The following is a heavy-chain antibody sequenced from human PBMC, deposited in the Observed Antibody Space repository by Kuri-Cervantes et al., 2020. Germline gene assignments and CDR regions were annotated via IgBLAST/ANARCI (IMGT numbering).Heavy chain of an antibody. CDR2: IYYSGST. Sequence: SETLSLTCTDSGGSISSYYWSWIRQHPGKGLEWIGYIYYSGSTYYNPSLKSRVTISVDTSKNQFSLKLSSVTAADTAVYYCARDLRGGWSPIPLGYWGQGTLVTVSS. CDR1: GGSISSYY. J-gene: IGHJ4*02. V-gene: IGHV4-59*01. D-gene: IGHD6-19*01. CDR3: ARDLRGGWSPIPLGY.